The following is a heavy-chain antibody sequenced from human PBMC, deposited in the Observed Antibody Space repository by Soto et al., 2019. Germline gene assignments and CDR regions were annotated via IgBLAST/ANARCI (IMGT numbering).Heavy chain of an antibody. D-gene: IGHD3-10*01. CDR3: AVWFGEHYYYGMDV. J-gene: IGHJ6*02. CDR2: ISSSSSYI. V-gene: IGHV3-21*01. Sequence: EVQLVESGGGLVKPGGSLRLSCAASGFTFSSYSMNWVRQAPGKGLEWVSSISSSSSYIYYADSVKGRFTISRDNAKNSLYLQMNSLRAEDTAVYYCAVWFGEHYYYGMDVWGQGTTVTVSS. CDR1: GFTFSSYS.